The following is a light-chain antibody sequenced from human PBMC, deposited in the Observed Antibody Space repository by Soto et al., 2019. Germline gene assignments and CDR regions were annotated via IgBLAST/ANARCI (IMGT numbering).Light chain of an antibody. CDR2: DAS. J-gene: IGKJ1*01. CDR3: QQYNNWPRT. V-gene: IGKV3-15*01. Sequence: EVVLTQSPATMSLSPEERATLSCRASQSVSSYLAWYQQKTGQAPRLLIYDASNRDTGIPARFSGSGSGTEFTLTISSLQSEDFKVYYCQQYNNWPRTFGQGTKVDIK. CDR1: QSVSSY.